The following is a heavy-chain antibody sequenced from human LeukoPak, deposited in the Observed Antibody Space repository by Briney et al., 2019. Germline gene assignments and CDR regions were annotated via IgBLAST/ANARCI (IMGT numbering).Heavy chain of an antibody. Sequence: GGSLRLSCAASGFTFSSYSMNWVRQAPGKGLEWVSSISSSSSYIYYADSVKGRFTISRDNSKNTLYLQMNSLRAEDTAVYYCAKDRTGYSYYYDSSGQMDWGQGTLVTVSS. CDR2: ISSSSSYI. CDR1: GFTFSSYS. J-gene: IGHJ4*02. V-gene: IGHV3-21*01. D-gene: IGHD3-22*01. CDR3: AKDRTGYSYYYDSSGQMD.